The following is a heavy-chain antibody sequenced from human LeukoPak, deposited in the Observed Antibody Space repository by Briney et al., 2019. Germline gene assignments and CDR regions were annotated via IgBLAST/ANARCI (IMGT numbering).Heavy chain of an antibody. CDR2: IRDSGSST. J-gene: IGHJ4*02. V-gene: IGHV3-23*01. CDR3: AKYGPQDSGSSHFDY. Sequence: GGSLRLSCAASGFTFSSYAMSWVRQAPGKGLEWVSAIRDSGSSTHYADSVKGRFATSRDNSKNTLFLQMDSLRAEDTAIYYCAKYGPQDSGSSHFDYWGQGALVTVSS. CDR1: GFTFSSYA. D-gene: IGHD1-26*01.